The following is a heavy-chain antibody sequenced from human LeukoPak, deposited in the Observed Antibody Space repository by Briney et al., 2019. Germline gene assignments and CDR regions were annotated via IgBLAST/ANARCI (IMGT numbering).Heavy chain of an antibody. CDR2: IKQDGSKK. CDR1: GFPFSSYW. J-gene: IGHJ5*02. V-gene: IGHV3-7*03. CDR3: ARASRGYSGYEIDP. Sequence: GGSLRLSCVASGFPFSSYWMTWVRQAPGKGLEWVANIKQDGSKKSYVDSVKGRFTISRDNAKNSLYLQMNSLRAEDTALYYCARASRGYSGYEIDPWGQGTLVTVSS. D-gene: IGHD5-12*01.